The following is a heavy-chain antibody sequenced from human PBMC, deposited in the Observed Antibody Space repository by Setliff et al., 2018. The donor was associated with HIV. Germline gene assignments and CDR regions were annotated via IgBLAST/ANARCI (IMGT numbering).Heavy chain of an antibody. D-gene: IGHD3-10*01. Sequence: ASVKVSCKASGYIFTDYYMHWVQQAPGEGLEWMGRVDPQDGETKHAEKFQGRVTITADTSTDTSDMESSSLRSEDTAVYYCATAGTYYYGSGTYHASGFWGQGTLVTVSS. CDR1: GYIFTDYY. V-gene: IGHV1-69-2*01. CDR3: ATAGTYYYGSGTYHASGF. J-gene: IGHJ4*02. CDR2: VDPQDGET.